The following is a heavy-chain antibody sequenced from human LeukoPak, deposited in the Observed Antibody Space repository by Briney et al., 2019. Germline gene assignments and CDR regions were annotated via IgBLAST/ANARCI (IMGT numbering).Heavy chain of an antibody. Sequence: GESLRLSCAASGFTFSSYSMNWVRQAPGKGLEWVSYISSFSGTIYYADSVKGRFTISRDNAKNSLYLQMNSLRAEDTAVYYCARDHGGSYSYWGQGTLVTVSS. CDR2: ISSFSGTI. CDR1: GFTFSSYS. V-gene: IGHV3-48*01. J-gene: IGHJ4*02. CDR3: ARDHGGSYSY. D-gene: IGHD1-26*01.